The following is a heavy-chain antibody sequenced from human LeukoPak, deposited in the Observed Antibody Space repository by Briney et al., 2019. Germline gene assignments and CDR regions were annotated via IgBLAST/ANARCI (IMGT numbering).Heavy chain of an antibody. CDR3: MYYYDSSGNYFDY. J-gene: IGHJ4*02. D-gene: IGHD3-22*01. CDR1: GFTFSSYD. V-gene: IGHV3-23*01. CDR2: ISGSGGST. Sequence: GGSLRLSCAASGFTFSSYDMSWVRQAPGKGLEWVSAISGSGGSTYYADSVKGRFTISRDNSKNTLHLQMSSLRAEDTAVYYCMYYYDSSGNYFDYWGQGTLVTVSS.